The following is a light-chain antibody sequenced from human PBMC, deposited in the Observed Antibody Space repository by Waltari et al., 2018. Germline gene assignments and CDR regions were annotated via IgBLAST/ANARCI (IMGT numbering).Light chain of an antibody. CDR3: YSTDSSGHDRV. J-gene: IGLJ3*02. Sequence: SYELTQPLSVSVAPGQTATITCGGNNIGGKSVPWYQPKPGQAPVLVIYRDNNRPSGIPDRFSGSSSGTTATLTISGAHVEDEADYYCYSTDSSGHDRVFGGGTKLTVL. CDR2: RDN. CDR1: NIGGKS. V-gene: IGLV3-9*01.